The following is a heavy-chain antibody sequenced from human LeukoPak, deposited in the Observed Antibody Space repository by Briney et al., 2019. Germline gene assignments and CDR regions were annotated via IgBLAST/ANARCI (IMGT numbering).Heavy chain of an antibody. J-gene: IGHJ5*02. CDR1: GGSISSGGYY. Sequence: SETLSLTCTVSGGSISSGGYYWSWIRQHPGKGLEWCEYIYYSGSTYYNPSLKSRVTISVDTSKNQFSLKLSSVTAADTAVYYCARGAWTPFDPWGQGTLVTVSS. V-gene: IGHV4-31*03. D-gene: IGHD3/OR15-3a*01. CDR2: IYYSGST. CDR3: ARGAWTPFDP.